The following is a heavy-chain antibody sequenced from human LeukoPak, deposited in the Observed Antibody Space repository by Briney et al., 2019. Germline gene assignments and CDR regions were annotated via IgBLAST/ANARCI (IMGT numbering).Heavy chain of an antibody. V-gene: IGHV3-23*01. D-gene: IGHD2-2*01. Sequence: GGSLRLSCAASGFTFSSYAMSWVRLAPGKGLEWVSAISGSGGSTYYADSVKGRFTISRDNSKNTLYLQMNSLRAEDTAVYYCAKNYLSIVVVPTNYWGQGTLVTVSS. CDR1: GFTFSSYA. CDR2: ISGSGGST. J-gene: IGHJ4*02. CDR3: AKNYLSIVVVPTNY.